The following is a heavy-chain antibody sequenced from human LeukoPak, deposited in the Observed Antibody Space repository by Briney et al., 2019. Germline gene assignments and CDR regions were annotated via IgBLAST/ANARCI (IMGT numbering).Heavy chain of an antibody. Sequence: GGSLRLSCAAPGFSFSSYSMNWVRQAPGKGLGWVSSISSSSISIYYADSVKGRFIISRDNAKNSLYLQMNSLRAEDTAVYYCARDVSSGWYKSGQAGIDYWGQGTLVTVSS. V-gene: IGHV3-21*01. CDR1: GFSFSSYS. J-gene: IGHJ4*02. CDR3: ARDVSSGWYKSGQAGIDY. CDR2: ISSSSISI. D-gene: IGHD6-19*01.